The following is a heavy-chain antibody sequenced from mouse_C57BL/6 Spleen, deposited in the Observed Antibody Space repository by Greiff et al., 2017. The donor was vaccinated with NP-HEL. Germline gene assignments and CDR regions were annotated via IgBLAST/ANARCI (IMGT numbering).Heavy chain of an antibody. Sequence: QVQLQQSGPELVKPGASVKISCKASGYAFSSSWMHWVKQRPGQGLEWIGRIYPGDGGTNYTGKFKGKATLTADKSSSTAYRQLSSLTSEDSAVYFGARWVRRHYYAKDYWGKGTTVTVAS. D-gene: IGHD2-14*01. CDR2: IYPGDGGT. V-gene: IGHV1-82*01. CDR3: ARWVRRHYYAKDY. J-gene: IGHJ4*01. CDR1: GYAFSSSW.